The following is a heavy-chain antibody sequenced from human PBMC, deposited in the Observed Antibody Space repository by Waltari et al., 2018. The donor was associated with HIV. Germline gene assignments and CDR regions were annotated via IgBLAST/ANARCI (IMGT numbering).Heavy chain of an antibody. CDR2: IWYDGSNK. D-gene: IGHD3-10*01. CDR3: AREDYYGAGRSDQRAFDI. Sequence: QVQLVESGGGVVQPGTSLRLSCVASGFTFSSYGMHWVRQIPGKGLEWVAVIWYDGSNKYEGYSVKGRLTISRDTSRNTLYLQMNTLRVEDTAVYYCAREDYYGAGRSDQRAFDIWGQGTMGTVTS. J-gene: IGHJ3*02. V-gene: IGHV3-33*01. CDR1: GFTFSSYG.